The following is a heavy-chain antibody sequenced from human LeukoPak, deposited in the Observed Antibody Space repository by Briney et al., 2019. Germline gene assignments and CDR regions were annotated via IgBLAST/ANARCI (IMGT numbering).Heavy chain of an antibody. CDR3: AARPPRTYYFDY. J-gene: IGHJ4*02. V-gene: IGHV4-4*07. CDR1: GGSISSYY. CDR2: IYTSGST. Sequence: PSETLSLTCTVSGGSISSYYWSWIRQPAGKGLEWIGRIYTSGSTNYNPSLKSRVTMSVDTSRNQFSLKLSSLTAADTAVYYCAARPPRTYYFDYWGQGTLVTVSS.